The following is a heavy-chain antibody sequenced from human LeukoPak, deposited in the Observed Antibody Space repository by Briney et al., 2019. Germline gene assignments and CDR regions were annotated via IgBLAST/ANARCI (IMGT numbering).Heavy chain of an antibody. D-gene: IGHD2-15*01. V-gene: IGHV1-18*01. CDR2: ISAYNGNT. Sequence: ASVKVSCKASGYTFTSYGTSWVRQAPGQGLEWMGWISAYNGNTNYAQKLQGRVTMTTDTSTSTAYMELRSLRSDDTAVYYCARVVVAATSLPWFDPWGQGTLVTVSS. J-gene: IGHJ5*02. CDR1: GYTFTSYG. CDR3: ARVVVAATSLPWFDP.